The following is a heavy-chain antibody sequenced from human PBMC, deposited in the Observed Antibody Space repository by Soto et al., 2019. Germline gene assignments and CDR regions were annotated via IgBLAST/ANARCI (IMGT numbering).Heavy chain of an antibody. CDR1: GYTFTSYA. Sequence: ASVKVSCKASGYTFTSYAMHWVRQAPGQRLEWMGWINAGNGNTKYSQKFQGRVTITRDTSASTAYMELSSLRSEDTAVYYCARGYCSGGSCYSDYWGQGTLVTVSS. D-gene: IGHD2-15*01. V-gene: IGHV1-3*01. CDR3: ARGYCSGGSCYSDY. CDR2: INAGNGNT. J-gene: IGHJ4*02.